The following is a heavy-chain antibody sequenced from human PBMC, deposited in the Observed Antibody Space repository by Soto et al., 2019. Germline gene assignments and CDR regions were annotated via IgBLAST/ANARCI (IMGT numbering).Heavy chain of an antibody. V-gene: IGHV1-18*01. CDR3: ARSSNIAAAGPTVNWFDP. Sequence: QVQLVQSGAEVKKPGASVKVSCKASGYTFTSYGISWVRQAPGQGLEWMGWISAYNGNTNYAQKLQGRVTMTTDRSTSTAYMELRSLRSDDTAVYYCARSSNIAAAGPTVNWFDPWGQGTLVTVSS. J-gene: IGHJ5*02. D-gene: IGHD6-13*01. CDR2: ISAYNGNT. CDR1: GYTFTSYG.